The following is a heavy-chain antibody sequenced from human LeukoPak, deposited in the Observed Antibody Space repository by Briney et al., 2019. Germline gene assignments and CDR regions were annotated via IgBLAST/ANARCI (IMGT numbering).Heavy chain of an antibody. D-gene: IGHD3-22*01. J-gene: IGHJ4*02. Sequence: PSETLSLTCTVSGDSISGFYWSWIRQPPGKGLEWIGYIYYSGSTNYNPPLKSRGTISVDTSKSQLSLKLTSVTAADTAVYYCARRRYTSGYLDYWGQGTLVTVSS. V-gene: IGHV4-59*08. CDR2: IYYSGST. CDR3: ARRRYTSGYLDY. CDR1: GDSISGFY.